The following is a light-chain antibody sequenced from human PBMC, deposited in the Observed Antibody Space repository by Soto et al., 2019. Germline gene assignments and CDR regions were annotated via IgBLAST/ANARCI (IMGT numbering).Light chain of an antibody. CDR2: DVS. J-gene: IGLJ2*01. CDR3: SSYTTSGSLV. V-gene: IGLV2-14*01. Sequence: QSALTQPASVSGSPGQSITISCTGTSSDVGGYNYVSWYQQHPGKAPKLMIYDVSNRPSGVSNRFSGSKSGNTASLTISGLQAEDEADYYCSSYTTSGSLVFGGGTKVTFL. CDR1: SSDVGGYNY.